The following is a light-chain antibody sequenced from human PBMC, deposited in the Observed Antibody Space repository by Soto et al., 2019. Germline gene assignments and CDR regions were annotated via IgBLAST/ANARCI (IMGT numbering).Light chain of an antibody. V-gene: IGKV3-20*01. CDR3: QQYGSSPRT. CDR2: GAS. Sequence: EIVLTQSPGTLSLSPGERATLSCRASQSVSSSYLAWYQQKPGQAPRLLIYGASSRATGIPDRFSGSGSGPDFTLTISRLEPEDFAVYYCQQYGSSPRTFGLGTKLEIK. J-gene: IGKJ2*01. CDR1: QSVSSSY.